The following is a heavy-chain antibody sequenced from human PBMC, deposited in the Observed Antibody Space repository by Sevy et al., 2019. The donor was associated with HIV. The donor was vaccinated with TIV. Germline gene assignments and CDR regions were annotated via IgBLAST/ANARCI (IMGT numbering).Heavy chain of an antibody. CDR1: GFTFSDYY. Sequence: GGSLRLSCAASGFTFSDYYISWIRQAPGKGLEWVAYISSGGSTIYYADSVKGRFTISRDNAKNSLYLQMNSLRAEDTAVYYWARRQSGWSFDYWGQGTLVTVSS. J-gene: IGHJ4*02. D-gene: IGHD6-19*01. V-gene: IGHV3-11*01. CDR2: ISSGGSTI. CDR3: ARRQSGWSFDY.